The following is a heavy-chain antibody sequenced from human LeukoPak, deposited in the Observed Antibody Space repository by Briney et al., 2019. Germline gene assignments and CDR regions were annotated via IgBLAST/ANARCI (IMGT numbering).Heavy chain of an antibody. J-gene: IGHJ4*02. CDR1: GGSISSSSYY. CDR2: IYYSGST. D-gene: IGHD3-3*01. V-gene: IGHV4-39*01. Sequence: SETLSLTCTVSGGSISSSSYYWGWIRQPPGKGLEWIGSIYYSGSTYYNPSLKSRVTISVDTSKNQFSLKLSSVTAADTAVYYCARSPPLYYYDFWSGYLDYWGQGTLVTVSS. CDR3: ARSPPLYYYDFWSGYLDY.